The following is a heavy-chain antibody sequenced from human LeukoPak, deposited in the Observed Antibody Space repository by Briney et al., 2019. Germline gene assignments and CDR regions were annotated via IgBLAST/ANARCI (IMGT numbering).Heavy chain of an antibody. CDR1: GFTVSSNY. Sequence: GGSLRLSCAASGFTVSSNYMSWVRQAPGKGLEWVSVIYSGGSTYYADSVKGRFTISRDNSKNTLYLQMNSLRAEDTAVYYCAREGNSSSWYCFDYWGQGTLVTVSS. CDR2: IYSGGST. J-gene: IGHJ4*02. D-gene: IGHD6-13*01. V-gene: IGHV3-53*01. CDR3: AREGNSSSWYCFDY.